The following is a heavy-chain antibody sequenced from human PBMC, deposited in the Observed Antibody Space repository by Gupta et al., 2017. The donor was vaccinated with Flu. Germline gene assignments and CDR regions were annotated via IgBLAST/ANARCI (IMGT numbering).Heavy chain of an antibody. V-gene: IGHV4-61*02. J-gene: IGHJ6*02. CDR1: GGSISSGSYF. CDR3: AREVGYDFWSGYYNAGHQKYGMDV. D-gene: IGHD3-3*01. Sequence: QVLLQESGPGLVKPSQTLSLTCTVSGGSISSGSYFWSWLRQPAGKGLEGIGRIYTSGSANYNPSLKSRVTISIDTSKNQFSLKLSSVTAADTAVYYCAREVGYDFWSGYYNAGHQKYGMDVWGQGTTVTVSS. CDR2: IYTSGSA.